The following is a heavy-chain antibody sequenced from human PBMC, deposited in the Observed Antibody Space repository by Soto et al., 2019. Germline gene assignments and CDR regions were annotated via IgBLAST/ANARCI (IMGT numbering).Heavy chain of an antibody. J-gene: IGHJ3*01. Sequence: EDQLVESGGGLVQPGGSLRLSCAASGFTFRNHWMHWVRQAPGQGPEGVSRIKTDGSYTDYADSVKGRFTMSRDNAGNTLYLQMNSLTVEDTAMYYCARPRSKSSSGFDLWGQGTMVTVSS. D-gene: IGHD6-6*01. V-gene: IGHV3-74*01. CDR3: ARPRSKSSSGFDL. CDR2: IKTDGSYT. CDR1: GFTFRNHW.